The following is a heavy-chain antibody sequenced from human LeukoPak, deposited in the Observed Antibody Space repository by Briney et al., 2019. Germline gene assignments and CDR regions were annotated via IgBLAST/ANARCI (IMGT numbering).Heavy chain of an antibody. Sequence: PGGSLRLSCAASGFTFSSYWMSWVRQAPGKGLEWVANIKQDGSEKYYVDSVKGRFTISRDNAKNSLYLQMNSLRAEDTAVYYCARVRPGIAVAGTFDYWGQETLVTVSS. V-gene: IGHV3-7*01. CDR1: GFTFSSYW. CDR3: ARVRPGIAVAGTFDY. J-gene: IGHJ4*02. CDR2: IKQDGSEK. D-gene: IGHD6-19*01.